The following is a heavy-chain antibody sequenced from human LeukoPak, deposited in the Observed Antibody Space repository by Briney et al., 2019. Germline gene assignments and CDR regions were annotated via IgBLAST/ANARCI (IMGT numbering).Heavy chain of an antibody. V-gene: IGHV3-23*01. Sequence: GGSPRLSCAASGFTFSNYAMSWVRQAPGKGLEWVSGISGAGSGTYYADSVKGRFTISRDNSKSTLYLQMNSLGAEDTAVYYCAKARGFLGRLADYWGQGTLVTVYS. CDR1: GFTFSNYA. CDR3: AKARGFLGRLADY. CDR2: ISGAGSGT. J-gene: IGHJ4*02. D-gene: IGHD3-3*01.